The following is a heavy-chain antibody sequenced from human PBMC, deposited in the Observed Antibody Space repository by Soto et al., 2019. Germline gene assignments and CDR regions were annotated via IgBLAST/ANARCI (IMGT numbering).Heavy chain of an antibody. CDR2: IIPIFGTA. Sequence: QVQLVQSGAEVKKPGSSVKVSCMASGGTFSSYAISWVRQAPGQGLEWMGGIIPIFGTANYAQKFQGRVTITADESTSTAYMELSSLRSEDTAVYYCARGVGIVVVVAATNAFDIWGQGTTVTVSS. CDR1: GGTFSSYA. V-gene: IGHV1-69*01. CDR3: ARGVGIVVVVAATNAFDI. D-gene: IGHD2-15*01. J-gene: IGHJ3*02.